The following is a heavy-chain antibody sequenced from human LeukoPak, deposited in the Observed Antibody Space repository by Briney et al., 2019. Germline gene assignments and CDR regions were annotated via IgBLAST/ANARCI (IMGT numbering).Heavy chain of an antibody. CDR2: ISSSGNII. J-gene: IGHJ5*02. Sequence: GGSLRLSCAASGFTFSDYYTSWIRQAPGKGLEWVSYISSSGNIIYYADSVKGRFTISRDNANNSLYLQMNSLRAEDTAVYYCARGFSGVATVGNVFDWLDPWGQGTLVTVSS. CDR3: ARGFSGVATVGNVFDWLDP. D-gene: IGHD6-13*01. CDR1: GFTFSDYY. V-gene: IGHV3-11*04.